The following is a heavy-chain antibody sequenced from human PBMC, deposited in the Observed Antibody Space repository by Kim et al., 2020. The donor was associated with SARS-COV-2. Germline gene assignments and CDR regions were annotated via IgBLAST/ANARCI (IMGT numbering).Heavy chain of an antibody. D-gene: IGHD3-10*01. CDR2: ISYDGSNK. V-gene: IGHV3-30*04. CDR3: ARGPLLWFGELFDY. J-gene: IGHJ4*02. CDR1: GFTFSSYA. Sequence: GGSLRLSCAASGFTFSSYAMHWVRQAPGKGLEWVAVISYDGSNKYYADSVKGRFTISRDNSKNTLYLQMNSLRAEDTAVYYCARGPLLWFGELFDYCGQG.